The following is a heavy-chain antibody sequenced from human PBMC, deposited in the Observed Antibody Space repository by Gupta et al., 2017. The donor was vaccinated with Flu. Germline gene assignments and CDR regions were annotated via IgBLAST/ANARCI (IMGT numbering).Heavy chain of an antibody. CDR1: SIRNYY. V-gene: IGHV4-59*01. Sequence: SIRNYYWSWSRKTPGKGVEWMDVIHDSVTTSYNPSLKSRGTRALDTSQHQYSRKLTSVTAAATSGEYCARGDAYYKNRFATWGQGTLATVSS. CDR3: ARGDAYYKNRFAT. D-gene: IGHD1-26*01. J-gene: IGHJ5*02. CDR2: IHDSVTT.